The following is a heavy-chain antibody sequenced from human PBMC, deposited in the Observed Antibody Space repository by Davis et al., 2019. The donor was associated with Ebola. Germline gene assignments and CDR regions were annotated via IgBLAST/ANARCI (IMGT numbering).Heavy chain of an antibody. Sequence: AASVKVSCKASGYTFTSDGISWVRQAPGQGLEWMGWISVYNGNTNYAQKLQGRVTMTTDTSTSTAYMELRSLRSDDTAVYYCARDVGYCSGGSCFSDGMDVWGQGTTVTVSS. CDR1: GYTFTSDG. V-gene: IGHV1-18*01. J-gene: IGHJ6*02. CDR2: ISVYNGNT. CDR3: ARDVGYCSGGSCFSDGMDV. D-gene: IGHD2-15*01.